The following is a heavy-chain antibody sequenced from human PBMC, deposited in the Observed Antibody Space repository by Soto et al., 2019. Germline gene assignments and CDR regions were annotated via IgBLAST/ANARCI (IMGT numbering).Heavy chain of an antibody. CDR2: MNPNRGNT. D-gene: IGHD3-22*01. CDR1: GYTFTSYD. Sequence: QVQLVQSGAEVKKPGASVKVSCKASGYTFTSYDINWVRQATGQGLEWMGWMNPNRGNTGYAQKFQGRVTMTRNTSISTAYMELSSLRSEDTAVYYCARHYDSSGYYFYFDYWGQGTLVTVSS. CDR3: ARHYDSSGYYFYFDY. V-gene: IGHV1-8*01. J-gene: IGHJ4*02.